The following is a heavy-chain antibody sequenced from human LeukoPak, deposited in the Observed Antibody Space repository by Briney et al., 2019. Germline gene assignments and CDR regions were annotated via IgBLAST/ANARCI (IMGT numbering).Heavy chain of an antibody. CDR1: GYSFTGYD. Sequence: ASVKISCKASGYSFTGYDINWVRQATGQGLEWMGWMNPNNGNTGSAQRFQGRVTMTRDTATSTAYMKLSSLKFDDTAVYYCARPTGRPSNYFSMDVWGKGTTVAVSS. CDR2: MNPNNGNT. J-gene: IGHJ6*03. CDR3: ARPTGRPSNYFSMDV. V-gene: IGHV1-8*01. D-gene: IGHD1-26*01.